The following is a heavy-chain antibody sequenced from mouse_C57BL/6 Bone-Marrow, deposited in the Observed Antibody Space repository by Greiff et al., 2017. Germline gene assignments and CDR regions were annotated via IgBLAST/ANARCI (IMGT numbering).Heavy chain of an antibody. D-gene: IGHD2-1*01. V-gene: IGHV1-61*01. CDR1: GYTFTSYW. Sequence: LQQPGAELVRPGSSVKLSCKASGYTFTSYWMDWVKQRPGQGLEWIGNIYPSDSETHYNQKFKDKATLTVDKSSSTAYMQLSSLTSEDSAVYYCARSGGNYGDYYAMDDWGQGTSVTVSS. CDR3: ARSGGNYGDYYAMDD. CDR2: IYPSDSET. J-gene: IGHJ4*01.